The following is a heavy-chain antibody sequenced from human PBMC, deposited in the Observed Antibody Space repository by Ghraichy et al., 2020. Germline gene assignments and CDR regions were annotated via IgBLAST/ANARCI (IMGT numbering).Heavy chain of an antibody. Sequence: SQTLSLTCAVYGGSFRGYYWSWIRQPPGKGLEWIGEINHSGSTNYNPSLKSRVTISVDTSKNQFSLKLSSVTAADTAVYYCARGLVNLWFGELGRMNRPHFDYWGQGTLVTVSS. CDR3: ARGLVNLWFGELGRMNRPHFDY. CDR1: GGSFRGYY. V-gene: IGHV4-34*01. CDR2: INHSGST. D-gene: IGHD3-10*01. J-gene: IGHJ4*02.